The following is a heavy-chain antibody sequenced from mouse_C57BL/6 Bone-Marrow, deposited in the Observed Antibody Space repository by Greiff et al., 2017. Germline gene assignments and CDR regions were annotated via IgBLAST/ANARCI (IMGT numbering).Heavy chain of an antibody. CDR2: IDPNSGGT. J-gene: IGHJ3*01. CDR1: VYTFTSYW. V-gene: IGHV1-72*01. D-gene: IGHD2-14*01. CDR3: ARSRYGAWFAY. Sequence: QVQLQQSGAELVKPGASVKLSCKASVYTFTSYWMHWVKQRPGRGLVWIGRIDPNSGGTKYNEKFKSKATLPVDKPSSTSFLQQSSLTSEDSAVYYCARSRYGAWFAYWGQGTLVTVSA.